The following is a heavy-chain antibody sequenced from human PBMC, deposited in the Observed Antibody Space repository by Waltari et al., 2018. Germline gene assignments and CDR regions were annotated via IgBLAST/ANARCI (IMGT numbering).Heavy chain of an antibody. CDR1: GGSISSGSYY. D-gene: IGHD3-16*01. CDR3: AGDWGGLYYFDY. Sequence: QVQLQESGPGLVKPSQTLSLTCTVSGGSISSGSYYWSWIRQPAGKGLEWIGRIYTSGSTNSNPSRKSRVTISVDTSKNQFSLKLSYVTAADTAVYYCAGDWGGLYYFDYWGQGTLVTVSS. J-gene: IGHJ4*02. CDR2: IYTSGST. V-gene: IGHV4-61*02.